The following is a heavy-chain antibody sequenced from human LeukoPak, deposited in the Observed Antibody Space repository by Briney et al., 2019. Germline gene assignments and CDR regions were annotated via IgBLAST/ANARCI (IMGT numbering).Heavy chain of an antibody. J-gene: IGHJ6*02. CDR3: ATVTRSSGPYYYYYGMDV. V-gene: IGHV1-24*01. D-gene: IGHD2-15*01. CDR1: GYTLTELS. CDR2: FDPEDGET. Sequence: ASVKVSCKVSGYTLTELSMHWVRQAPGKGLEWMGGFDPEDGETIYAQKFQGRVTMTEDTSTDTAYMELSSLRSGDTAVYYCATVTRSSGPYYYYYGMDVWGQGTTVTVSS.